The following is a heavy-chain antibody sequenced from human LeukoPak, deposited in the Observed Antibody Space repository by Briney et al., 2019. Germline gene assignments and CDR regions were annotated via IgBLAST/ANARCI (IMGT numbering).Heavy chain of an antibody. D-gene: IGHD2/OR15-2a*01. CDR3: PRHLNNYLDY. Sequence: GGSLRLSCAASGFTFSTYWMHWVRQAPGKGLVWVSRISSDGSITGYADSVKGRFTISRDNAKNTLYLQMNSLRAEDTAVYYCPRHLNNYLDYWGKGTRVTVS. V-gene: IGHV3-74*01. CDR2: ISSDGSIT. J-gene: IGHJ4*02. CDR1: GFTFSTYW.